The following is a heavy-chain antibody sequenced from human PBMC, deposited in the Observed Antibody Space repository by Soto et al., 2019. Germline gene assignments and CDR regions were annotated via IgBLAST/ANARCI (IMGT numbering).Heavy chain of an antibody. D-gene: IGHD5-12*01. V-gene: IGHV4-59*08. CDR2: IYYSGST. CDR1: GGSISSYY. J-gene: IGHJ6*02. CDR3: ARHAKSGYDYYYYGMDV. Sequence: SETLSLTCTVSGGSISSYYWSWIRQPPGKGLEWIGYIYYSGSTNYNPYLKSRVTISVDTSKNQFSLKLSSVTAADTAVYYCARHAKSGYDYYYYGMDVWGQGTTVTVSS.